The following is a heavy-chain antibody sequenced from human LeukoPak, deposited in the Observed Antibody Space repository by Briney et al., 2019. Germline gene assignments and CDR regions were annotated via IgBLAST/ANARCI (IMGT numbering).Heavy chain of an antibody. CDR2: IFYIGSA. Sequence: PSETLSLTCTVSGGSISPYYWSWIRQPPGKELEWIAFIFYIGSAHYNPSLTSRVTISVDTSKNQFSLKLTSVTAADTAVYYCARHSVGSPHYFDYWGQGTPVTVSS. V-gene: IGHV4-59*08. J-gene: IGHJ4*02. CDR3: ARHSVGSPHYFDY. D-gene: IGHD5/OR15-5a*01. CDR1: GGSISPYY.